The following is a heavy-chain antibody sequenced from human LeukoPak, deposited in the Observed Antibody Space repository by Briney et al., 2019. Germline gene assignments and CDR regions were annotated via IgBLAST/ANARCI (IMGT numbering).Heavy chain of an antibody. CDR3: ARLDYYDTSGPAK. V-gene: IGHV4-30-2*01. CDR1: GGSITNGGYA. CDR2: TYHSGST. J-gene: IGHJ4*02. D-gene: IGHD3-22*01. Sequence: SQTLSLTCAVSGGSITNGGYAWSWIRQPPGKGLEWIGNTYHSGSTYFNPSLKSRVTISVDRSKNQFSLELSSVTAADTAVYYCARLDYYDTSGPAKWGQGTLVTVSS.